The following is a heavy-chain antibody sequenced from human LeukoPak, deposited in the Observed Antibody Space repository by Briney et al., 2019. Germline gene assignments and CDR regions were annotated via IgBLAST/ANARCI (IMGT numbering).Heavy chain of an antibody. D-gene: IGHD3-9*01. CDR3: AKDSTRRRRGLVYFDWLPWDY. CDR1: GFTFSSYA. Sequence: GGSLRLSCAASGFTFSSYAMHWVRQAPGKGLEWVAVISYDGSNKYYADSVKGRFTISRDNSKNTLYLQMNSLRAEDTALYYCAKDSTRRRRGLVYFDWLPWDYWGQGTLVTVSS. J-gene: IGHJ4*02. V-gene: IGHV3-30-3*01. CDR2: ISYDGSNK.